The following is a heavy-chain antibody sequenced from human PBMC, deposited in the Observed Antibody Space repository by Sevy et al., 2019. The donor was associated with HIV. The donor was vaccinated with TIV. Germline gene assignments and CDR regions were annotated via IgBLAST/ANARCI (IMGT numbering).Heavy chain of an antibody. J-gene: IGHJ4*02. V-gene: IGHV1-24*01. CDR2: FDPEDGET. CDR3: ATTKDYYESYGSPFDY. Sequence: ASVKVSCKVSGSTLSRLSMHWVRQVPGKGLEWMGSFDPEDGETIYERKFQGRVPMTEDTSTDTAYMELSSLRSEDTAVYYCATTKDYYESYGSPFDYWGQGTLVTVSS. CDR1: GSTLSRLS. D-gene: IGHD3-22*01.